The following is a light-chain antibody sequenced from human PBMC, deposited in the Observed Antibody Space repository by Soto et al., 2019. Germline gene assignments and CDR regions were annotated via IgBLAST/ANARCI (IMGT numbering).Light chain of an antibody. CDR1: QSISTW. CDR3: QQYDTYWT. J-gene: IGKJ1*01. Sequence: DIQMTQSPSTLSASVGDRVTITCRANQSISTWLAWYQQKPGKAPKLLIYHASGLHSGVPSRFGGRGCGTEFPLPISSPQPDDFASYYCQQYDTYWTFGQGNKVEIK. V-gene: IGKV1-5*01. CDR2: HAS.